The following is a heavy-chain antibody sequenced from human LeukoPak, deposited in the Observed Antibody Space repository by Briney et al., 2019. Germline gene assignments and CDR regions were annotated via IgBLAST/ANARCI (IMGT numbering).Heavy chain of an antibody. CDR2: ISYDGNNK. D-gene: IGHD3-9*01. Sequence: PGGSLRLSCAASGFTLSNYDMHWVRQAPGKGLEWVALISYDGNNKYYADSVKGRFTISRDKAKNLLFLQMNNMRVEDTGVYYCARDVDRRDDPWGQGILVTVSS. V-gene: IGHV3-30*03. CDR1: GFTLSNYD. J-gene: IGHJ5*02. CDR3: ARDVDRRDDP.